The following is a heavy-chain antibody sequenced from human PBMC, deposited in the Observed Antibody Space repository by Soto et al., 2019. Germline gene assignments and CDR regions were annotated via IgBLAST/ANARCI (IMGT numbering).Heavy chain of an antibody. CDR1: GFTFSSYA. Sequence: GGSLRLSCAASGFTFSSYAMSWVRQAPGKGLEWVSAISGSGAGTYYADSVKGRFTISRDNAKNSLYLQMNSLRAEDTAVYYCARDQYYGSGSYYNAAPDAFDIWGQGTMVTVSS. V-gene: IGHV3-23*01. J-gene: IGHJ3*02. D-gene: IGHD3-10*01. CDR3: ARDQYYGSGSYYNAAPDAFDI. CDR2: ISGSGAGT.